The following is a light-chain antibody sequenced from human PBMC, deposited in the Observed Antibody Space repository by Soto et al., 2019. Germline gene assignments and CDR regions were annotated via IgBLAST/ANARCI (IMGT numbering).Light chain of an antibody. CDR1: QSISSW. V-gene: IGKV1-5*03. CDR3: QQYESDSGLT. J-gene: IGKJ4*01. CDR2: GAS. Sequence: DIQMTQAPSTLSASVGDRVTITCRASQSISSWLTWYQQKPGKAPKLLIYGASSLDRGVPSRFSGSRSGTEFTLTISSLQPEDCATYYRQQYESDSGLTFGGGNKVEIK.